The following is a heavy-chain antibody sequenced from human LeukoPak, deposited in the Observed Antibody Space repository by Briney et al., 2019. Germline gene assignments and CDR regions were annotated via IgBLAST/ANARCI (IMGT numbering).Heavy chain of an antibody. D-gene: IGHD2-2*02. J-gene: IGHJ4*02. CDR2: ISGSGGST. CDR1: GFTFSSYA. Sequence: GGSLRLSCAASGFTFSSYAMSWVRQAPGKGPEWVSAISGSGGSTYYADSVKGRFTISRDNSTNTLYLQMNSLRAEDTAVYYCAKDYDCSSTSCYTVQGDFGYWGQGTLVTVSS. V-gene: IGHV3-23*01. CDR3: AKDYDCSSTSCYTVQGDFGY.